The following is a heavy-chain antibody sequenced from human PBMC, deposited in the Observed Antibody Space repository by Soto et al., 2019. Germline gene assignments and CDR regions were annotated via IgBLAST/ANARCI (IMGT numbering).Heavy chain of an antibody. Sequence: GGSLRLSCAASGFTFSSYWMHWVRQAPGKGLVWVSRINSDGSSTSYADSVKGRFTISRDNAKNTLYLQMNSLRAEDTAVYYCAREDAVSAYFDYWGQGTLVTVSS. CDR2: INSDGSST. CDR1: GFTFSSYW. D-gene: IGHD2-2*01. CDR3: AREDAVSAYFDY. V-gene: IGHV3-74*01. J-gene: IGHJ4*02.